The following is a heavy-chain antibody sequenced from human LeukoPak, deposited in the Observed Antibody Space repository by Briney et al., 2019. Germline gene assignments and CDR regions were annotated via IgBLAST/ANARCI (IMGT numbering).Heavy chain of an antibody. CDR2: INHSGST. Sequence: SETLSLTCAVYGGSFSGYYWSWIRQPPGKGLEWIGEINHSGSTNYNPSLKSRVTISVDTSKNQFSLKLSSVTAADPAVYYCARAVSYWGQGTLVTVSS. J-gene: IGHJ4*02. V-gene: IGHV4-34*01. CDR1: GGSFSGYY. CDR3: ARAVSY. D-gene: IGHD3-22*01.